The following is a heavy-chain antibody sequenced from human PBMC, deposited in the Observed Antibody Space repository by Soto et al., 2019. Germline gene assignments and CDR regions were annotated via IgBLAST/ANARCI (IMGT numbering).Heavy chain of an antibody. Sequence: DVQLLESGGGLVQPGGSLRLSCAAAGFTFSRYDMSWVRQAPGKGLEWVSAISGSGGSTYYADSVKGRFTISRDNSENTLYLQMNSLRAEDTAVYYCAKPKDIVVVPAAGGWFDPWGQGTLVTVSS. D-gene: IGHD2-2*01. CDR2: ISGSGGST. CDR3: AKPKDIVVVPAAGGWFDP. J-gene: IGHJ5*02. V-gene: IGHV3-23*01. CDR1: GFTFSRYD.